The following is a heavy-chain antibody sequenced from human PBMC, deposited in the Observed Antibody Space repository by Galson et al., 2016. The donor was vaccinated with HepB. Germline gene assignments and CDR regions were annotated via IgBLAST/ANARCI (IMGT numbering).Heavy chain of an antibody. CDR3: TTEARDFGDYVFDS. CDR1: GSTLTELS. J-gene: IGHJ4*02. D-gene: IGHD4-17*01. Sequence: SVKASCKVSGSTLTELSMHWVRQAPGKGLEWMGGFDPEGGETISAQQFQGRITMTADTSTATAYLELSSLRSEDTAIYYCTTEARDFGDYVFDSWGQGSLVTVSS. CDR2: FDPEGGET. V-gene: IGHV1-24*01.